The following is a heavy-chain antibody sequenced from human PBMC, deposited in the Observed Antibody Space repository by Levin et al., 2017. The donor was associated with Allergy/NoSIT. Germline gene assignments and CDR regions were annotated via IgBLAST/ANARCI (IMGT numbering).Heavy chain of an antibody. V-gene: IGHV1-3*01. CDR1: EYTFTSYA. CDR3: ARAPWGHTVAYAMDV. CDR2: INAGNGDT. D-gene: IGHD1-26*01. J-gene: IGHJ6*02. Sequence: ASVKVSCRASEYTFTSYAIQWVRQAPGQGLEWMGWINAGNGDTKYSQKLQGRVTITRDTSARTAYMELSNLRSEDTALYYCARAPWGHTVAYAMDVWGQGTTVTVSS.